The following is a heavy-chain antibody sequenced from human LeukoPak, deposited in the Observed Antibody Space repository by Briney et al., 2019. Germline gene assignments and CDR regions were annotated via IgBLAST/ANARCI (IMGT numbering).Heavy chain of an antibody. CDR3: AKDPLIVVGDYFDY. CDR1: GYTFTSYG. CDR2: ISAYNGNT. J-gene: IGHJ4*02. V-gene: IGHV1-18*01. D-gene: IGHD3-22*01. Sequence: ASVKVSCKASGYTFTSYGISWVRQAPGQGLEWMGWISAYNGNTNYAQKLQGRVTMTTDTSTSTAYMELRSLRSDDTAVYYCAKDPLIVVGDYFDYWGQGTLVTVSS.